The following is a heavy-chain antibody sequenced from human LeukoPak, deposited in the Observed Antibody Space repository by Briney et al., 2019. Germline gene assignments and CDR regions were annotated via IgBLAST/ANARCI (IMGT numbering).Heavy chain of an antibody. J-gene: IGHJ3*02. CDR1: GFTLSDYW. Sequence: GGSLRLSCAASGFTLSDYWMSWVRQAPGKGLEWVSAISGSGGSTYYADSVKGRFTISRDNSKNTLYLQMNSLRAEDTAVYYCAKYLANWGYWGAFDIWGQGTMVTVSS. D-gene: IGHD7-27*01. V-gene: IGHV3-23*01. CDR3: AKYLANWGYWGAFDI. CDR2: ISGSGGST.